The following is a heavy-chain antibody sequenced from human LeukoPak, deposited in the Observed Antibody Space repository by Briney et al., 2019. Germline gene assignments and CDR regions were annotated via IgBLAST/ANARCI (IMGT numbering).Heavy chain of an antibody. V-gene: IGHV4-39*01. CDR2: IYYSGST. D-gene: IGHD6-19*01. CDR1: GGSLSSSSYY. J-gene: IGHJ4*02. CDR3: ARQWLVSDGDFDY. Sequence: SETLSLTCTVSGGSLSSSSYYWGWIRQPPGKGLEWIGSIYYSGSTYYNPSLKSRVTISVDTSKNQFSLKLSSVTAADTAVYYCARQWLVSDGDFDYWGQGTLVTVSS.